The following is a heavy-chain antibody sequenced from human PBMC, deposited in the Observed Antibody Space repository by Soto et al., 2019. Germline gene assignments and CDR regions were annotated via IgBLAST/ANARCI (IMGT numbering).Heavy chain of an antibody. CDR1: GYTFTSYY. V-gene: IGHV1-46*01. CDR2: INPSGGST. Sequence: GASVKVSCKASGYTFTSYYMHWVRQAPGQGLEWMGIINPSGGSTSYAQKFQGRVTMTRDTSTSTVYMELSSLRSEDTAVYYCARDRPLYSSSHNWFDPWGQGILVTVSS. J-gene: IGHJ5*02. CDR3: ARDRPLYSSSHNWFDP. D-gene: IGHD6-13*01.